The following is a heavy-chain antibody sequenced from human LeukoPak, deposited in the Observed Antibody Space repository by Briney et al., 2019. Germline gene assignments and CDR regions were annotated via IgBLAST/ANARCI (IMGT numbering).Heavy chain of an antibody. J-gene: IGHJ4*02. V-gene: IGHV3-48*01. CDR2: ISSISSTI. Sequence: GGSLRLSCAASGFTFSSYSMNWVRQAPGKGLEWVSYISSISSTIYYADSVKGRFTISRDNSKNTLYLQMNTLRAEDTAVYYCAKCGLHTFGLYLYWGQGTLITISS. CDR3: AKCGLHTFGLYLY. D-gene: IGHD5-18*01. CDR1: GFTFSSYS.